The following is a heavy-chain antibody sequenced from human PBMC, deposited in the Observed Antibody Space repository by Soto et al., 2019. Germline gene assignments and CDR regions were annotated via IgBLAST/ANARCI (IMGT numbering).Heavy chain of an antibody. CDR1: GLTFGSRA. Sequence: GGSLRLSCVASGLTFGSRAMSWVRQSPGEGLEWVSTISSNSAYIYYTDAPRGRFTISRDNAKNSLHLQMNSLRAEDTAVYYCTRDASRDSSARGWFDPWGPGTLVTVSS. D-gene: IGHD6-13*01. CDR2: ISSNSAYI. CDR3: TRDASRDSSARGWFDP. J-gene: IGHJ5*02. V-gene: IGHV3-21*01.